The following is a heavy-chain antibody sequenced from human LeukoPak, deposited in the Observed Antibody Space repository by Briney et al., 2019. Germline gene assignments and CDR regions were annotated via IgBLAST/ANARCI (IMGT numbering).Heavy chain of an antibody. J-gene: IGHJ6*02. CDR1: GFTVSSNY. CDR2: IYSGGST. V-gene: IGHV3-66*01. D-gene: IGHD3-10*01. CDR3: ARDLYGSGSYYGYYYYGMDV. Sequence: GGSLRPSCAASGFTVSSNYMSWVRQAPGKGLEWVSVIYSGGSTYYADSVKGKFTISRDNSKNTLYLQMNSLRAEDTAVYYCARDLYGSGSYYGYYYYGMDVWGQGTTVTVSS.